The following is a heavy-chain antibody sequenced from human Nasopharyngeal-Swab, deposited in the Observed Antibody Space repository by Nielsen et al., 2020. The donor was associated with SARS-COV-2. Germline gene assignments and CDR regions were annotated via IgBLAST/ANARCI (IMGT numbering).Heavy chain of an antibody. Sequence: SETLSLTCAVYGGSFSGYYWSWIRQPPGKGLEWIGEINHSGSTNYNPSLKSRVTISVDTSKNQFSPKLSSVTAADTAVYYCARGRSPAFDYWGQGTLVTVSS. D-gene: IGHD2-2*01. J-gene: IGHJ4*02. CDR2: INHSGST. CDR1: GGSFSGYY. V-gene: IGHV4-34*01. CDR3: ARGRSPAFDY.